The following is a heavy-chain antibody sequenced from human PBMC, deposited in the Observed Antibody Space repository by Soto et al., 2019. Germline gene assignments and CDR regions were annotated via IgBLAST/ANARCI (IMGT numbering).Heavy chain of an antibody. D-gene: IGHD4-17*01. J-gene: IGHJ4*02. CDR2: ISSSSSYL. CDR3: ARDGDRLRPFDY. CDR1: GFTFSSYS. Sequence: EVQLVESGGDLVKPGGSLRLSCAASGFTFSSYSMNWVRQAPGKGLEWVSSISSSSSYLYYADSVKVLFTISRDNAKNSLYLQMNSLRAEDTAVYYGARDGDRLRPFDYWGQGTLVTVSS. V-gene: IGHV3-21*01.